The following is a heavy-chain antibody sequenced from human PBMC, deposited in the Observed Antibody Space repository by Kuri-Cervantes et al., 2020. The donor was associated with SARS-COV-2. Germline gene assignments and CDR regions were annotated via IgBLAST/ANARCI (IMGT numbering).Heavy chain of an antibody. CDR3: ARDLRLGKSLDY. CDR1: GFTFSSYS. V-gene: IGHV3-21*01. CDR2: ISSSSSYI. Sequence: GESLKISCAASGFTFSSYSMNWVRQAPGKGLEWVSSISSSSSYIYYADSVKGQFTISRDNAKNSLYLQMNSLRAEDTAVYYCARDLRLGKSLDYWGQGTLVTVSS. J-gene: IGHJ4*02. D-gene: IGHD7-27*01.